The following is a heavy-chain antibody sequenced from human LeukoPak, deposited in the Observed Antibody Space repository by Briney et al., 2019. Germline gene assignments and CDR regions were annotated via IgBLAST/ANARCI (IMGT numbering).Heavy chain of an antibody. CDR2: ISYAGSNK. V-gene: IGHV3-30*04. J-gene: IGHJ4*02. CDR1: GFTFSSYA. Sequence: GRSLRLSCAASGFTFSSYAMHWVRQAPGKGLEWVAVISYAGSNKYYADSVKGRFTISRDNSKNTLYLQMNSLRAEDTAVYYCAREAGYYDSSGYHDYWGQGTLVTVSS. D-gene: IGHD3-22*01. CDR3: AREAGYYDSSGYHDY.